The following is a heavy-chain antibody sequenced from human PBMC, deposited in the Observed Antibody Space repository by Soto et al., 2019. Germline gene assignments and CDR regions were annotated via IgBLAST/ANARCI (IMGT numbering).Heavy chain of an antibody. CDR1: GDSITSSSFY. CDR3: ARAGGYNWNDAFFDY. Sequence: PSETLSLTCTVSGDSITSSSFYWGWIRQPPGKGLECIGNIYYDGNTYYNPSLKSRVTISLDTSKNQFSLKLSSVTAADTAVYYCARAGGYNWNDAFFDYWGQGTLVTVSS. J-gene: IGHJ4*02. V-gene: IGHV4-39*07. CDR2: IYYDGNT. D-gene: IGHD1-20*01.